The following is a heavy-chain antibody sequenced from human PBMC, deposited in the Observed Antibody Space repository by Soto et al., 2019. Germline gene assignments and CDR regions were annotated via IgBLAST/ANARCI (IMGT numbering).Heavy chain of an antibody. J-gene: IGHJ4*02. CDR1: GYTFTSYD. Sequence: QVQLVQSGAEVKKPGASVKVSCKASGYTFTSYDINWVRQATGQGREWMGWMNPNSGNTGYEQKFQGRVTMTRNTSKTTAYMELSIRKSEETAGYYCARGWGVTAFVLRAQGTLVTVPS. V-gene: IGHV1-8*01. CDR2: MNPNSGNT. D-gene: IGHD2-2*01. CDR3: ARGWGVTAFVL.